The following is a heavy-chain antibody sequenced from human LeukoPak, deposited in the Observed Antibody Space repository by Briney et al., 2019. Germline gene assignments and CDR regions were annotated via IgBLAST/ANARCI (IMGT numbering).Heavy chain of an antibody. CDR3: VRDGEGVAISVNYWFDP. Sequence: ASVKVSCKASGFTFTSCDINWVRQASGQGLEWMGWMNPNNGNTGYAQKFQGRVTMTRDTSISTAYMELRGLRSEDTAVYYCVRDGEGVAISVNYWFDPWGQGTLVTVSS. V-gene: IGHV1-8*01. CDR2: MNPNNGNT. CDR1: GFTFTSCD. J-gene: IGHJ5*02. D-gene: IGHD3-10*01.